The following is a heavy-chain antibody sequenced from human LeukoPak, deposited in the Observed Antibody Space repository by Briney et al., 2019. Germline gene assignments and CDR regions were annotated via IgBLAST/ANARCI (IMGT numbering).Heavy chain of an antibody. CDR3: AAGGVVYGACCDF. Sequence: GGTLRLSCALSGITLSQYAMSSVPQAPGKGQEWVSAISGSGGNIYHADFVEGRFTISRDDHKNTLYLQMNSLGVEDTAVYYCAAGGVVYGACCDFWGQGTLVTVSS. CDR2: ISGSGGNI. D-gene: IGHD3-16*01. CDR1: GITLSQYA. V-gene: IGHV3-23*01. J-gene: IGHJ4*02.